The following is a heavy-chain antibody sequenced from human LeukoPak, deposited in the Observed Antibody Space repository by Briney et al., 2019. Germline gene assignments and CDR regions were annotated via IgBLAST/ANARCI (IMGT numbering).Heavy chain of an antibody. D-gene: IGHD3-16*01. CDR2: ISAYSGNT. CDR1: GYTFASYG. CDR3: AKCVSAYRSEN. Sequence: ASVKVSCKASGYTFASYGMSWVRQAPGQGLEWMGRISAYSGNTNYAQKFQGRLTMTTDTSTSTAYMELKSLRSNDTAVYYCAKCVSAYRSENWGQGTLVTVSS. V-gene: IGHV1-18*01. J-gene: IGHJ4*02.